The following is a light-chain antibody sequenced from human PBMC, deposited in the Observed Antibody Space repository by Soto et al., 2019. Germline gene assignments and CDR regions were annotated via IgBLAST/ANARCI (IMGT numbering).Light chain of an antibody. V-gene: IGKV3-20*01. CDR2: GAS. Sequence: EIVMTQSPATLSVSPGERATLSCRASQSVSSSYLAWYQQKPGQAPRLLIYGASSRATGIPDRFSGSGSGTDFTLTIRRLEPEEFAVYYCQQYGSSPITFGQGTKVDIK. J-gene: IGKJ1*01. CDR3: QQYGSSPIT. CDR1: QSVSSSY.